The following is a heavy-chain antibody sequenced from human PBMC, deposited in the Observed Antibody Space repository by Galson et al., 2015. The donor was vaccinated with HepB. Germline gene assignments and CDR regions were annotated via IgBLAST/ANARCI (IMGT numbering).Heavy chain of an antibody. CDR2: INPSGGST. Sequence: SVKVSCKASGYTFTSSYMHWVRQAPGQGLEWMGIINPSGGSTSYAQKFQGRVTMTRDTSTSTVYMELSSLRSEDTAVYYCARDYYGSGFPGVDYYYGMDVWGQGTTVTVSS. CDR3: ARDYYGSGFPGVDYYYGMDV. J-gene: IGHJ6*02. D-gene: IGHD3-10*01. CDR1: GYTFTSSY. V-gene: IGHV1-46*03.